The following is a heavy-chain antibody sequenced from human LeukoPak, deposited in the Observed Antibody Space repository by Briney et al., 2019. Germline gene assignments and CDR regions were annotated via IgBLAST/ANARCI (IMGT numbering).Heavy chain of an antibody. D-gene: IGHD5-12*01. CDR3: ARAYSGYDFWFDP. CDR1: GYTFTGYY. Sequence: ASVKVSCKASGYTFTGYYMHWVRQAPGQGLEWMGWINPNSGGTNYAQKFQGRVTMTRDTSISTAYMELSRLGSDDTAVYYCARAYSGYDFWFDPWGQGTPVTVSS. CDR2: INPNSGGT. J-gene: IGHJ5*02. V-gene: IGHV1-2*02.